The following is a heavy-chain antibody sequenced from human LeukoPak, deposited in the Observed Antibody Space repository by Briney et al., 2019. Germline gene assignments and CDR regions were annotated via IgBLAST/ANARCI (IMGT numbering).Heavy chain of an antibody. CDR1: GFTFSTYA. CDR2: VSDSGSGT. J-gene: IGHJ4*02. D-gene: IGHD6-19*01. CDR3: AKGKGSSGWYD. V-gene: IGHV3-23*01. Sequence: PGGSLRLSCAASGFTFSTYAMSWVRQAPGRGLEWVSAVSDSGSGTYYADSVKGRFTISRDISKNTLYLQMTSLRAEDTALYYCAKGKGSSGWYDWGQGTLVTVSS.